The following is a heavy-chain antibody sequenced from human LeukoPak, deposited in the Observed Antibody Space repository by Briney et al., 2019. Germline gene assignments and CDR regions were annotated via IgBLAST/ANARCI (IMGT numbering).Heavy chain of an antibody. CDR3: AKEKDSGYDYSLDY. V-gene: IGHV3-33*06. J-gene: IGHJ4*02. Sequence: GGSLRLSCAASEFTFSSYGMHWVRQAPGKGLEWVAVIWYDGSNKYYADSVKGRFTISRDNSKNTLYLQMNSLRAEDTAVYYCAKEKDSGYDYSLDYWGQGTLVTVSS. CDR2: IWYDGSNK. D-gene: IGHD5-12*01. CDR1: EFTFSSYG.